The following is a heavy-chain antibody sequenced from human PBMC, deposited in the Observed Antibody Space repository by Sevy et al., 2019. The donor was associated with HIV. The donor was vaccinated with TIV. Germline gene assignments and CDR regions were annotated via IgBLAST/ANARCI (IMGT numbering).Heavy chain of an antibody. CDR2: ISTTGDRT. J-gene: IGHJ4*02. V-gene: IGHV3-23*01. Sequence: GRSLRLSCVASGFTFSKYAMNWVRQAPGKGLEWVSLISTTGDRTHYADSVKGRFTISRDDSKNMLYLQMNNLRAEDTAIYYCAKDLDSSALYDVGGYWGQGTLVTVSS. D-gene: IGHD6-19*01. CDR3: AKDLDSSALYDVGGY. CDR1: GFTFSKYA.